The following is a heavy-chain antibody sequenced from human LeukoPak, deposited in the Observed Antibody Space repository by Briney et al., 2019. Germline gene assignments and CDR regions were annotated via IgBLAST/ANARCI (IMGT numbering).Heavy chain of an antibody. CDR1: GFTFSSYA. CDR3: AKEYHTHGSGSYYLETSGY. Sequence: GALRLSCAASGFTFSSYAMSWVRQAPGKGLEWVSAISGSGGSTYYADSVKGRFTISRDNSKNTLYLQMNSLRAEDTAVYYCAKEYHTHGSGSYYLETSGYWGQGTLVTVSS. CDR2: ISGSGGST. J-gene: IGHJ4*02. D-gene: IGHD3-10*01. V-gene: IGHV3-23*01.